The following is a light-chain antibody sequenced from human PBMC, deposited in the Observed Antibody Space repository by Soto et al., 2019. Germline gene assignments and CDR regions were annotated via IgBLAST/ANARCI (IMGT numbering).Light chain of an antibody. CDR1: SSDVGGSNF. CDR2: DVA. Sequence: QSLLTQPASVSDSPGESITISCTGTSSDVGGSNFVSWYQQHQGNPPKLIIYDVANRPSGVSNRFSGSTSGSTASLIISRLQTEDEADYYCVSYTSSTTYVFGTGTKVTVL. V-gene: IGLV2-14*03. CDR3: VSYTSSTTYV. J-gene: IGLJ1*01.